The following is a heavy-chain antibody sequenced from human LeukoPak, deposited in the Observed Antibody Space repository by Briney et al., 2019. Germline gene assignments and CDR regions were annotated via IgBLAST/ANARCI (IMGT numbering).Heavy chain of an antibody. D-gene: IGHD3-3*01. CDR1: GGSFSGYY. CDR3: ARTDRWSGYFDY. CDR2: INHSGST. J-gene: IGHJ4*02. Sequence: SETLSLTCAVYGGSFSGYYWSWIRQPPGKGLEWIGEINHSGSTNYNPSLKSRVTISVDTSKNQFSLKLSSVTAADTAVYYCARTDRWSGYFDYWGQGTLVTVSS. V-gene: IGHV4-34*01.